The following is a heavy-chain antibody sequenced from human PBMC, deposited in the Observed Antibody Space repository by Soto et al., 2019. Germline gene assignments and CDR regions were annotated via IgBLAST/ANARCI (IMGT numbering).Heavy chain of an antibody. J-gene: IGHJ4*02. CDR1: GGTFSSYA. CDR3: ARVTVEGATPD. D-gene: IGHD1-26*01. V-gene: IGHV1-69*13. Sequence: SVKVSCKASGGTFSSYAISWVRQAPGQGLEWMGGIIPIFGTANYAQKFQGRVTITADESTSTAYMELSGLRSEDTAAYYCARVTVEGATPDWGQGTLVTVSS. CDR2: IIPIFGTA.